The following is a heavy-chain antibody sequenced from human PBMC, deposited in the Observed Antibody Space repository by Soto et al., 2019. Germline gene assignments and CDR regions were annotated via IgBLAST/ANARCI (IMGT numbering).Heavy chain of an antibody. CDR1: GCSIYRSGYY. J-gene: IGHJ4*02. CDR3: GKVLVGATGHTDSDS. D-gene: IGHD2-15*01. CDR2: IDYNGVT. V-gene: IGHV4-39*01. Sequence: PSESLSLPCPVSGCSIYRSGYYWGWIRQPPGRGLEWIGNIDYNGVTYSNPSLKSRVTISRDTSKNQFSLKLTSVTAADTALYYCGKVLVGATGHTDSDSWGPGTLVTVSS.